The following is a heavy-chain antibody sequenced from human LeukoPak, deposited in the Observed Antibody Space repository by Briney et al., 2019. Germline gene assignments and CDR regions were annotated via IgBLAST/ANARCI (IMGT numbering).Heavy chain of an antibody. J-gene: IGHJ4*02. CDR2: INNDGSSA. V-gene: IGHV3-74*01. CDR3: AKAHSSGWYGPFDY. CDR1: GFTFNNYW. D-gene: IGHD6-19*01. Sequence: GGSLRLSCAASGFTFNNYWIHWVRQVPGKGLVWVSRINNDGSSASYVDSVKGRFTISRDNSKNTLYLQMNSLRAEDTAVYYCAKAHSSGWYGPFDYWGQGTLVTVSS.